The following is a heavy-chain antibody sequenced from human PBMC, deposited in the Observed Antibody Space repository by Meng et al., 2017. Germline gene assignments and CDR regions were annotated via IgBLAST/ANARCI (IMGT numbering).Heavy chain of an antibody. V-gene: IGHV4-4*07. CDR1: GGSISRYY. CDR3: ARHGTFTYYYDSSGYPYNWFDP. J-gene: IGHJ5*02. Sequence: SEILSLTCTVPGGSISRYYWSWIRQPAGKGLEWIGRIYTSGSTNYKPSLKSRVTMSVDTSKNQFSLKLSSVTAAATAVYYCARHGTFTYYYDSSGYPYNWFDPWGQGTLVTVSS. CDR2: IYTSGST. D-gene: IGHD3-22*01.